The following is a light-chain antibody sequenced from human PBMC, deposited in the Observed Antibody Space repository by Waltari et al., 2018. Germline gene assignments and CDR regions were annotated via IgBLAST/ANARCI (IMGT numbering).Light chain of an antibody. V-gene: IGLV4-69*01. CDR2: VNSDGGH. CDR1: SGHSSNV. CDR3: QTGGHGTWV. J-gene: IGLJ3*02. Sequence: QLVLTQSPSASASLGASVKLTCTLSSGHSSNVIAWLQQRPEKGRRYLMKVNSDGGHTKGDEIPVRFSGSGSGAERDRTIARLQAEDEADYYCQTGGHGTWVFGGGTKLTVL.